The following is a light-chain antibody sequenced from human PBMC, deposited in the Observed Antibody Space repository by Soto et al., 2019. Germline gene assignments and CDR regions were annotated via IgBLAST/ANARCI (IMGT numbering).Light chain of an antibody. J-gene: IGKJ1*01. CDR3: QQFGGSLTWT. Sequence: EVVLTQSPGSLSLSPGERATLSCRASQSVISSYLAWYQQKPGQAPRLLIYGASSRATGIQDRFSGSESGTDFTLTISRLEPEDCAVYYCQQFGGSLTWTFGQGTKVDIK. CDR2: GAS. V-gene: IGKV3-20*01. CDR1: QSVISSY.